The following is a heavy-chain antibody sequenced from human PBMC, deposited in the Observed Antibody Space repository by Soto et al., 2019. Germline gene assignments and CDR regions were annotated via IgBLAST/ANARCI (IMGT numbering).Heavy chain of an antibody. D-gene: IGHD6-6*01. CDR2: ISYDGSNK. J-gene: IGHJ6*02. CDR3: ARDGRRSSSYLYYYYGMDV. CDR1: GFTFSSYA. Sequence: QVQLVESGGGVVQPGRSLRLSCAASGFTFSSYAMHWVRQAPGKGLEWVAVISYDGSNKYYADSVKGRFTISRDNSTNTLYLQMNSLRAEDTAVYYCARDGRRSSSYLYYYYGMDVWGQGTTVTVSS. V-gene: IGHV3-30-3*01.